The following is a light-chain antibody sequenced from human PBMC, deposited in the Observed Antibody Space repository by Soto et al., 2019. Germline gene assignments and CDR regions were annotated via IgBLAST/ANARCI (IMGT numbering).Light chain of an antibody. V-gene: IGKV3-20*01. Sequence: VWRQSPGRMTLSPGERATLSCMASQSVSNNYLAWYQQKPGQAPRLLIYGASNRATGIPDRFSGSGSGTDFTLTISRLEPEDFAVYYCQQYGSSGTFGQGTKA. J-gene: IGKJ1*01. CDR2: GAS. CDR3: QQYGSSGT. CDR1: QSVSNNY.